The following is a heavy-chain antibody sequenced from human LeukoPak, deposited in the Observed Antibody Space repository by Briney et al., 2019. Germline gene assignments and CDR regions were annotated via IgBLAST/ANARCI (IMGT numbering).Heavy chain of an antibody. CDR1: GFTFSSYA. CDR2: ISGSGGST. D-gene: IGHD4-17*01. J-gene: IGHJ1*01. V-gene: IGHV3-23*01. Sequence: GGSLRLSCAASGFTFSSYAMSWVRQAPGKGLEWVSAISGSGGSTYYADSVKGRFTISRDNSKDTLYLQMNSLRAEDTAVYYCAKAGRYGDSFQHWGQGTLVTVSS. CDR3: AKAGRYGDSFQH.